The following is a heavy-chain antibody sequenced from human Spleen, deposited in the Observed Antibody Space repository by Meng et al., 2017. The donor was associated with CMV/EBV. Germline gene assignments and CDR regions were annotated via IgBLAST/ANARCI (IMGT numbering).Heavy chain of an antibody. J-gene: IGHJ4*02. V-gene: IGHV3-11*01. D-gene: IGHD3-10*01. CDR3: ARRPRGGAFTG. CDR2: ISSSGTAI. Sequence: SCAASGFTFSDYYMSWIRQAPGKGLEWVSDISSSGTAINYAESVKGRFTISRDNSKNSLFLQMDSLRVEDTAVYYCARRPRGGAFTGWGQGTLVTVSS. CDR1: GFTFSDYY.